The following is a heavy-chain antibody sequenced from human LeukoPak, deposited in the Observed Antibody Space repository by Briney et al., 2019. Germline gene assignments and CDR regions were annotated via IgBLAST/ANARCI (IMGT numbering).Heavy chain of an antibody. CDR1: GFTFSGYA. CDR2: ISGSGGST. D-gene: IGHD3-22*01. CDR3: AKCNYYDSSGYNYYYYYYMDV. J-gene: IGHJ6*03. V-gene: IGHV3-23*01. Sequence: HSGGSLRLSCAASGFTFSGYAMSWVRQAPGKGLEWVSAISGSGGSTYYADSVKGRFTISRDNSKSTLYLQMNSLRAEDTAVYYCAKCNYYDSSGYNYYYYYYMDVWGKGTTVTVSS.